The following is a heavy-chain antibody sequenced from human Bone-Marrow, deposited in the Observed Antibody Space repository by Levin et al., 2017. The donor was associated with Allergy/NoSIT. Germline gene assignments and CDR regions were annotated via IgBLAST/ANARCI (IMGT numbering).Heavy chain of an antibody. CDR3: ARVAYWNYYYGMDV. CDR2: ISSSGSTI. J-gene: IGHJ6*02. D-gene: IGHD2-21*01. Sequence: GGSLRLSCAASGFTFSDYYMSWIRQAPGKGLEWVSYISSSGSTIYYADSVKGRFTISRDNAKNSLYLQMNSLRAEDTAVYYCARVAYWNYYYGMDVWGQGTTVTVSS. CDR1: GFTFSDYY. V-gene: IGHV3-11*01.